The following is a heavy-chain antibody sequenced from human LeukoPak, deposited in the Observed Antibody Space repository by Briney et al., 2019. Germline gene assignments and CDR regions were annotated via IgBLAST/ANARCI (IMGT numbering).Heavy chain of an antibody. CDR1: GYSFTSYW. CDR2: IYPSDSDT. D-gene: IGHD1-14*01. CDR3: ARAESSPYYYYGMDV. J-gene: IGHJ6*02. Sequence: GESLKISCKGSGYSFTSYWIGWVRQMPGKGLEWMGIIYPSDSDTRYSPSFQGQVTISADKSISTAYLQWSSLKASDTAMYYCARAESSPYYYYGMDVWGQGTTVTVSS. V-gene: IGHV5-51*01.